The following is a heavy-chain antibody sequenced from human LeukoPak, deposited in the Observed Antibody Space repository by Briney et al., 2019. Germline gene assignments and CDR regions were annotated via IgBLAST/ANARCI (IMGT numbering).Heavy chain of an antibody. CDR2: IEEDGSEK. CDR3: ALNPDYYGSGSFDY. J-gene: IGHJ4*02. D-gene: IGHD3-10*01. Sequence: GGSLRLSCAASGFIFKKYWMNWVRQVPGKGLECLANIEEDGSEKYYVDSVKGRFTISRDNAKNSLYLQMNSLRAEDTAVYYCALNPDYYGSGSFDYWGQGTLVTVSS. V-gene: IGHV3-7*01. CDR1: GFIFKKYW.